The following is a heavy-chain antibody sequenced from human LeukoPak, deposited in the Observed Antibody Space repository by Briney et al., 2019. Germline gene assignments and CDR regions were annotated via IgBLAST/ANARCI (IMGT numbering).Heavy chain of an antibody. V-gene: IGHV3-53*01. J-gene: IGHJ4*02. CDR1: GFTVSSNY. CDR3: ARGAAVAGTPPFDY. Sequence: GGSLRLFCAASGFTVSSNYMTWVRQAPGKGLEWVSVIYSGGSTYYADSVKGRFTISRDNSKNTLYLQMNSLRAEDTAVYYCARGAAVAGTPPFDYWGQGTLVTVSS. D-gene: IGHD6-19*01. CDR2: IYSGGST.